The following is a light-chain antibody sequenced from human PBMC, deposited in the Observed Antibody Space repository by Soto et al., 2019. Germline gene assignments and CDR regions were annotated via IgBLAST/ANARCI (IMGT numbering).Light chain of an antibody. CDR1: KSDIGVYDF. CDR2: EVV. CDR3: KSYAGSNTYV. J-gene: IGLJ1*01. Sequence: QSALTQPPSASGSPGQSVTISCTGTKSDIGVYDFVSWYQHHPGKAPRLIIYEVVQRPSGVPDRFSGSKSGNTASLTVSGLQAEDEADYFCKSYAGSNTYVFGRGTKVTVL. V-gene: IGLV2-8*01.